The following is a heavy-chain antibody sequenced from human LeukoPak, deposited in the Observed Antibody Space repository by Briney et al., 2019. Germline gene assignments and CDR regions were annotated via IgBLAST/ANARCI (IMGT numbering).Heavy chain of an antibody. CDR1: GYTFTSYG. J-gene: IGHJ4*02. CDR3: ARPSLGSGSEYFDS. CDR2: ISAYNGNT. D-gene: IGHD1-26*01. V-gene: IGHV1-18*01. Sequence: ASVKVSCKASGYTFTSYGISWVRQAPGQGLEWMGWISAYNGNTNYAQKLQGRVTMTTDTSTSTAYMELRSLRSDDTAMYYCARPSLGSGSEYFDSWGQGTLVTVSS.